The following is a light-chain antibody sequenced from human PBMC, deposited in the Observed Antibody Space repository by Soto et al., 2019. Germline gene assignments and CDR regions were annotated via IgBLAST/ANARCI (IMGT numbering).Light chain of an antibody. CDR2: GNN. Sequence: QSVLTQPPSVSGAPGQRVTISCTGSSSNIGAYDVHWYQQLSGTAPNLLIYGNNNRPSGVPDRFSGSKSGTSASLAITGLQAEDEADYYCQSNDSTLNGWVFGGGTKLTVL. CDR3: QSNDSTLNGWV. CDR1: SSNIGAYD. V-gene: IGLV1-40*01. J-gene: IGLJ3*02.